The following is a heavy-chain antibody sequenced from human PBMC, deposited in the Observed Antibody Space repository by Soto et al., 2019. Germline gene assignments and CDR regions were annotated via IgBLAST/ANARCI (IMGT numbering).Heavy chain of an antibody. Sequence: ASVKVSCKASGYTFTSYGISWVRQAPGQGLEWMGWISAYNGNTNYAQKLQGRVTMTTDTSTSIAYMELRSLRSDDTAVYCCARDPSIAVAGRVDYWGQGTLVTVSS. CDR2: ISAYNGNT. V-gene: IGHV1-18*01. D-gene: IGHD6-19*01. CDR1: GYTFTSYG. J-gene: IGHJ4*02. CDR3: ARDPSIAVAGRVDY.